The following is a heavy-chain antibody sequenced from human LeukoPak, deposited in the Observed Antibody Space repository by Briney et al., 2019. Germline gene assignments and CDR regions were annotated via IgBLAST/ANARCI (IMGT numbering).Heavy chain of an antibody. CDR1: GYKFTNYW. CDR3: ARLLAAPYYINY. V-gene: IGHV5-51*01. CDR2: IYPRDSDT. J-gene: IGHJ4*02. Sequence: GESLKISCKGSGYKFTNYWIAWVRQMPGQGLEWLGIIYPRDSDTRYSPSFQGQVTISVDTSIDTAYLQWSSVRASDTAMYYCARLLAAPYYINYWGQGALVTVSS. D-gene: IGHD6-25*01.